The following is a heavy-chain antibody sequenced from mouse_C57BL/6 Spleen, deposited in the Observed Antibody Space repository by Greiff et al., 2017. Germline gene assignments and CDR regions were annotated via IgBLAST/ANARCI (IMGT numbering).Heavy chain of an antibody. CDR2: IDPANGNT. CDR3: ADVNWDY. CDR1: GFNIQNTY. Sequence: VQLQQSVAELVRPGASVKLSCTASGFNIQNTYMHWVKQRPEQGLEWIGTIDPANGNTKYDPKFQGKATITADTSSNTAYLQRSSLTSEDTASYYGADVNWDYWGQGTTLTVSS. V-gene: IGHV14-3*01. D-gene: IGHD4-1*01. J-gene: IGHJ2*01.